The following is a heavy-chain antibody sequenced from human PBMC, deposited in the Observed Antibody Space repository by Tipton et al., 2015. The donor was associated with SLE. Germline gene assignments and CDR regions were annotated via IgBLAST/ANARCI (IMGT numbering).Heavy chain of an antibody. J-gene: IGHJ4*02. CDR1: GFTVSSNY. CDR2: IYSGGST. V-gene: IGHV3-66*01. Sequence: EASGFTVSSNYMSWVRQAPGKGLEWVSVIYSGGSTYYADSVKGRFTISRDNSKNTLYLQMNSLRAEDTAVYYCASPIAAAGGYWGQGTLVTVSS. D-gene: IGHD6-13*01. CDR3: ASPIAAAGGY.